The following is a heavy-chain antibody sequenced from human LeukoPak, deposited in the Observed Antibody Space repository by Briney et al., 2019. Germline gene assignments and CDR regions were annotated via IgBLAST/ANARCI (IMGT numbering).Heavy chain of an antibody. D-gene: IGHD6-13*01. CDR3: ARWDDLAAALDY. V-gene: IGHV3-21*01. CDR1: GFSFNSHS. J-gene: IGHJ4*02. CDR2: ISSSSSYI. Sequence: GSLRLSCAAFGFSFNSHSMNWVRQAPGKGLEWVSYISSSSSYIYYADSVKGRFTISRDNAKNSLYLQMNSLRAEDTAVYYCARWDDLAAALDYWGQGTLVTVSS.